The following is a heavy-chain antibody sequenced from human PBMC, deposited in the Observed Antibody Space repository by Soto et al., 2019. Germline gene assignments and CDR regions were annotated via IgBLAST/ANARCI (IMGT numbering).Heavy chain of an antibody. J-gene: IGHJ4*02. V-gene: IGHV3-33*06. Sequence: GGSLRLSCAASGFTFSSYGMHWVRQAPGKGLEWVAVIWYDGSNKYYADSVKGRFTISRDNSKNTLYLQMNSLRAEDTAVYYCAKVGHPLWYFDYWGQGTLVTVSS. CDR3: AKVGHPLWYFDY. D-gene: IGHD3-10*01. CDR1: GFTFSSYG. CDR2: IWYDGSNK.